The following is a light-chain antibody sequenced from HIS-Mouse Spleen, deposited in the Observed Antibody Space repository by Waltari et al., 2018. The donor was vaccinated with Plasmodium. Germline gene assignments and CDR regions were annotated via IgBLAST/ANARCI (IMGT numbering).Light chain of an antibody. J-gene: IGLJ3*02. CDR1: VLAKKY. CDR2: KDS. CDR3: YSAADNNLV. Sequence: SYELTQPSSVSVSPGQTASITCSGDVLAKKYARWFQQKPGQAPGLVIYKDSERPSGIPERFSGSSAGTTVTLTISGAQVEDEADYYCYSAADNNLVFGGGTKLTVL. V-gene: IGLV3-27*01.